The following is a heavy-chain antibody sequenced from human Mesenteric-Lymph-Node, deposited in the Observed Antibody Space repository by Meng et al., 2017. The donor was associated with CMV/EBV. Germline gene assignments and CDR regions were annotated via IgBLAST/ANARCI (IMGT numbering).Heavy chain of an antibody. CDR1: GFTFSSYW. D-gene: IGHD2-2*01. Sequence: GESLKISCVASGFTFSSYWMSWVRQAPGKGLEWVANIKQDGSEKYYVDSLKGRFTISRDNAENSLYLQMNSLRAEDTAVYYCARDHIGVTPAGVRVDAFDIWGQGTMVTVSS. V-gene: IGHV3-7*01. CDR3: ARDHIGVTPAGVRVDAFDI. CDR2: IKQDGSEK. J-gene: IGHJ3*02.